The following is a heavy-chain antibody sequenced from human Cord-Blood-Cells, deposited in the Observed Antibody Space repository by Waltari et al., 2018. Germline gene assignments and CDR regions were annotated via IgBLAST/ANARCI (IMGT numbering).Heavy chain of an antibody. CDR2: IYYSGST. J-gene: IGHJ2*01. V-gene: IGHV4-39*01. Sequence: QLQLQESGPGLVKPSETLSLTCTVSGGSISSRSYYWGWIRQPPGKGLEWIGSIYYSGSTYYNPSLKSRVTISVDTSKNQFSLKLSSVTAADTAVYYCARLYYDSSGYYVRYWYFDLWGRGTLVTVSS. D-gene: IGHD3-22*01. CDR3: ARLYYDSSGYYVRYWYFDL. CDR1: GGSISSRSYY.